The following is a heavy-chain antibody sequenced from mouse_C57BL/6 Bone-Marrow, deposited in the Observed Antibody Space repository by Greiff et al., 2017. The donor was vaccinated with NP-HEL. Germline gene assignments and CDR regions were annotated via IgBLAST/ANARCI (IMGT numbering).Heavy chain of an antibody. CDR3: ARWDTTALDY. D-gene: IGHD1-2*01. V-gene: IGHV1-52*01. J-gene: IGHJ2*01. Sequence: QVQLKQPGAELVRPGSSVKLSCKASGYTFTSYWMHWVKQRPIQGLEWIGNIDPSDSETHYNQKFKDKATLTVDKSSSTAYMQLSSLTSEDSAVYYCARWDTTALDYWGQGTTLTVSS. CDR1: GYTFTSYW. CDR2: IDPSDSET.